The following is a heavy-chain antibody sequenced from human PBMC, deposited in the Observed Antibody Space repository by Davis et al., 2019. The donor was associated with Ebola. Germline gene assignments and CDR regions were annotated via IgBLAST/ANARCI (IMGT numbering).Heavy chain of an antibody. CDR3: ASETHCSGGSCYPSDAFDI. D-gene: IGHD2-15*01. V-gene: IGHV4-59*11. Sequence: PSETLSLTCTVSGGSISSHYWSWIRQLPGKGLEWIGYIYYSGSTNHNPSLKSRVTISVDTSKNQFSLKLRSVTAADAAVYYCASETHCSGGSCYPSDAFDIWGQGTMVTVSS. CDR1: GGSISSHY. CDR2: IYYSGST. J-gene: IGHJ3*02.